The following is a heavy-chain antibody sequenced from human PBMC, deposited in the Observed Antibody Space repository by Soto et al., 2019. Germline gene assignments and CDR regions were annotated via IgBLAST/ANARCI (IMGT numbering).Heavy chain of an antibody. D-gene: IGHD2-21*02. CDR2: IYYTGST. CDR3: VGAGDVYYYYYMDV. V-gene: IGHV4-59*01. Sequence: SETLSLTCTVSDDSISNYYWSWIRQPPGKGLEWIGYIYYTGSTTYNPSLKSRVTISVDTSKNQFSLKLSSVTAADTAVYYCVGAGDVYYYYYMDVWGKGTTVTVSS. J-gene: IGHJ6*03. CDR1: DDSISNYY.